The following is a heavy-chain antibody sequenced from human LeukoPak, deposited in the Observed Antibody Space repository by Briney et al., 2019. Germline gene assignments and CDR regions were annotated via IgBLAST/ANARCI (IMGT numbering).Heavy chain of an antibody. V-gene: IGHV4-34*01. CDR2: INHSGST. D-gene: IGHD2-15*01. CDR3: ARNGGSRRGDDAFDI. Sequence: SETLSLTCAVYGGSFSGYYWSWIRQPPGKGLEWIGEINHSGSTNYNPSLKSRVTISVDTSKNQFSLKLSSVTAADTAVYYCARNGGSRRGDDAFDIWGQGTMVTVSS. CDR1: GGSFSGYY. J-gene: IGHJ3*02.